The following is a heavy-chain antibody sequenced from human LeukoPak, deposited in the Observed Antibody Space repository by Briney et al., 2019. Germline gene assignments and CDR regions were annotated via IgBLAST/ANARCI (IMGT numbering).Heavy chain of an antibody. CDR2: IYYSGST. V-gene: IGHV4-59*01. Sequence: PSETLSLTCTVSGGSISSYYWSWIRQPPGKGLEWIGYIYYSGSTNYNPSLKSRVTISVDTSKNQFSLKLSSVTAADTAVYYCARVAAAGTIDPWGQGTLVTVSS. CDR1: GGSISSYY. CDR3: ARVAAAGTIDP. J-gene: IGHJ5*02. D-gene: IGHD6-13*01.